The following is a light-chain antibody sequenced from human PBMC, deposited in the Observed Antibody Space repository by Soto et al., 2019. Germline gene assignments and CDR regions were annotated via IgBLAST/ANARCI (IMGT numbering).Light chain of an antibody. CDR2: ATS. CDR1: QGIRNA. J-gene: IGKJ1*01. Sequence: AIQMTQSPSSLSASVGDRVTITGRASQGIRNALGWYQQRLGKAHKLLIYATSNLQTGVPSRFSGRGSGTDFTLTISSLQPEDFATYYCLQYYSYPRTFGQGTKVEIK. V-gene: IGKV1-6*01. CDR3: LQYYSYPRT.